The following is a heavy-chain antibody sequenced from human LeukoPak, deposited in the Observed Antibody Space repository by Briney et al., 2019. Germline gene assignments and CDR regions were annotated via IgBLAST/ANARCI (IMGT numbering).Heavy chain of an antibody. CDR1: GYTFTGCY. Sequence: ASVKVSCKASGYTFTGCYMHWVRQAPGQGLEWMGWINPNSGGTNYAQKFQGRVTMTRDTSISTAYMELSRLRSDDTAVYYCARHYYDSSGYSRFDYWGQGTLVTVSS. D-gene: IGHD3-22*01. J-gene: IGHJ4*02. V-gene: IGHV1-2*02. CDR2: INPNSGGT. CDR3: ARHYYDSSGYSRFDY.